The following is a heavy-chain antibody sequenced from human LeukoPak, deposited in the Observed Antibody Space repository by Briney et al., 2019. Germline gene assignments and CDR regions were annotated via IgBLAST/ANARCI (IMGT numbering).Heavy chain of an antibody. J-gene: IGHJ4*02. CDR1: GGSFSGYY. V-gene: IGHV4-34*01. D-gene: IGHD2-15*01. CDR2: INHSGST. CDR3: ARGSSIRVADLVAARTDDY. Sequence: PSETLSLTCAVYGGSFSGYYWSWIRQPPGKGLEWIGEINHSGSTNYNPSLKSRVTISVDTSKNQFSLKLSSVTAADTAVYYCARGSSIRVADLVAARTDDYWGQGTLVTVSS.